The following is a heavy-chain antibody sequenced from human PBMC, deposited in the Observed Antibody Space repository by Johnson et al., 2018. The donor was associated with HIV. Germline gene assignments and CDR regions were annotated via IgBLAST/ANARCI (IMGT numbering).Heavy chain of an antibody. D-gene: IGHD3-3*01. CDR2: IGTAGDT. Sequence: VQLVESGGGLVQPGGSLRLSCAASGFTFSSYDMHWVRQATGKGLEWVSAIGTAGDTYYPGSVKGRFTISRENAKNSLYLQMNSLRAGDTAVYYCARDRGITIFAVTIDAFDIWGQGTLVTVSS. J-gene: IGHJ3*02. V-gene: IGHV3-13*01. CDR1: GFTFSSYD. CDR3: ARDRGITIFAVTIDAFDI.